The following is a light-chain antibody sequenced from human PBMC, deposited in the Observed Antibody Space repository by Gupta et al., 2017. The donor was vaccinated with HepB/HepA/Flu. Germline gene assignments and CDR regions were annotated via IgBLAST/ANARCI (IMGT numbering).Light chain of an antibody. CDR3: LQYNVLPYS. CDR2: AVC. CDR1: QNIKKN. Sequence: DVQVTQSPSSLSASVGDRVTITRQASQNIKKNLNWFQKKLGQAPRLLIYAVCTLEKRVPSRFSGSGAGTTFSLTINRLQPEDTASYFCLQYNVLPYSFGPGTNLEI. V-gene: IGKV1-33*01. J-gene: IGKJ2*01.